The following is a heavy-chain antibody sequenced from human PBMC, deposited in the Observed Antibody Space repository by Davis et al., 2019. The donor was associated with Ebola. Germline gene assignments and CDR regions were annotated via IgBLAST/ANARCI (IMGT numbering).Heavy chain of an antibody. Sequence: SLKISCAASGFTFDDYAMHWVRQAPGKGLEWVSGISWNSGSIGYADSVKGRFTISRDTSKTSLFLQMNSLRIEDTALYYCAKDALIGTTSGTGMDVWGQGTTVTVSS. V-gene: IGHV3-9*01. J-gene: IGHJ6*02. CDR2: ISWNSGSI. CDR1: GFTFDDYA. CDR3: AKDALIGTTSGTGMDV. D-gene: IGHD1-7*01.